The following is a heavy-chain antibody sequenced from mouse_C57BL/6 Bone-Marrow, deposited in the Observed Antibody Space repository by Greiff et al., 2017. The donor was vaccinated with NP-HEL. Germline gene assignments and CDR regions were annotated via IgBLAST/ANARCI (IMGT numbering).Heavy chain of an antibody. D-gene: IGHD1-1*01. CDR1: GFTFSDAW. CDR3: TTQYYGSSYGWDFDV. J-gene: IGHJ1*03. CDR2: IRNKANNHAT. V-gene: IGHV6-6*01. Sequence: EVKVEESGGGLVQPGGSMKLSCAASGFTFSDAWMDWVRQSPEKGLEWVADIRNKANNHATYYAESVKGRFTISRDDSKSSVYLQLNSLRAEDTAIYYCTTQYYGSSYGWDFDVWGTGTTVTVSS.